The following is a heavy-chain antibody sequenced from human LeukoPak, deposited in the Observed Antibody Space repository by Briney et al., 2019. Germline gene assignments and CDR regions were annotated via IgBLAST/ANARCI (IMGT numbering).Heavy chain of an antibody. CDR1: GFTFSSYA. J-gene: IGHJ4*02. V-gene: IGHV3-30*04. CDR2: ISYDGSNK. Sequence: GRSLRLSCAASGFTFSSYAMHWVRQAPGKGLEWVAVISYDGSNKYYADSVKGRFTISRDNSKNTLYLQMNSLRAEDTDVYYCARDFIAAFFDYWGQGTLVTVSS. CDR3: ARDFIAAFFDY. D-gene: IGHD6-13*01.